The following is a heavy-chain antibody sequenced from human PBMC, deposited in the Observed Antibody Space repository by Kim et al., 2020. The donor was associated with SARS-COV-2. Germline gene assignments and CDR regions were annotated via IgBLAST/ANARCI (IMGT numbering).Heavy chain of an antibody. D-gene: IGHD6-6*01. Sequence: ASVKVSFKASGYTFTSYDINWVRQATGQGLEWMGWMNPNSGNTGYAQKFQGRVTMTRNTSISTAYMELSSLRSEDTAVYYCARPSTSGSSSWYFDFWGRGTLVTVSS. CDR1: GYTFTSYD. J-gene: IGHJ2*01. CDR3: ARPSTSGSSSWYFDF. CDR2: MNPNSGNT. V-gene: IGHV1-8*01.